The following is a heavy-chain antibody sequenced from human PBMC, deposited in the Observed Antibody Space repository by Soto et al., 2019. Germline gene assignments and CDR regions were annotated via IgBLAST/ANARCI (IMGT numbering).Heavy chain of an antibody. CDR2: IYWDDDE. V-gene: IGHV2-5*02. Sequence: QITLKESGPTLVKPTQTLTLTCTFSGFSLSTTAEGGGWIRQPPGKALEWLALIYWDDDERYSQSLKSRLTITKDTAKNQVGLTMTNVDPADTATYYCAHGSCSSADCYPNPYLDYWGQGILVTVSP. CDR3: AHGSCSSADCYPNPYLDY. J-gene: IGHJ4*02. D-gene: IGHD2-2*01. CDR1: GFSLSTTAEG.